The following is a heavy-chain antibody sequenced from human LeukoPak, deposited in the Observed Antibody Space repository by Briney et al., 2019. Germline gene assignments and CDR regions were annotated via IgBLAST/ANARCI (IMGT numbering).Heavy chain of an antibody. CDR2: IRYDGSNK. V-gene: IGHV3-30*02. CDR1: GFTFSSYG. J-gene: IGHJ4*02. Sequence: GGSLRLSCAASGFTFSSYGMHWVRQAPGKGLEWVAFIRYDGSNKYYADSVKGRFTISRDNSKKTLYLQMNSLRPEDTVVYYCAKDFSVYYYDSRVLDYWGQGTLVTVSS. CDR3: AKDFSVYYYDSRVLDY. D-gene: IGHD3-22*01.